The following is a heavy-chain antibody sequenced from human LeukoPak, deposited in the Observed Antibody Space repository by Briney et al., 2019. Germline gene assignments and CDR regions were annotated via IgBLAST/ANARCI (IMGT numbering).Heavy chain of an antibody. V-gene: IGHV4-59*01. CDR3: ARSPGGGFDI. CDR1: VGSITNFY. D-gene: IGHD2-15*01. CDR2: IYYSGTT. J-gene: IGHJ3*02. Sequence: SETLSLTCTVSVGSITNFYGGWIRQSPGKGLELIGYIYYSGTTNYSPSLKSRVSIPVDTSKKQFSLKLSSVTAADTAVYYCARSPGGGFDIWGQGTMVTVSS.